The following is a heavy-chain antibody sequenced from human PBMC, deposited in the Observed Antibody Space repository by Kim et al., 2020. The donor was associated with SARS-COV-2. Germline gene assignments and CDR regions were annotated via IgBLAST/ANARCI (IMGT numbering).Heavy chain of an antibody. CDR3: ARARLQYSSRPIDY. D-gene: IGHD6-13*01. CDR2: TYYRSKWYS. J-gene: IGHJ4*02. Sequence: SQTLSLTCAISGDSVSSTSAAWNWIRQSPSRGLEWLGRTYYRSKWYSDYAVSVKSRITISPDTSKNQFSLQLNSVTAVDTAGYYCARARLQYSSRPIDYWGQGTLVTVSS. CDR1: GDSVSSTSAA. V-gene: IGHV6-1*01.